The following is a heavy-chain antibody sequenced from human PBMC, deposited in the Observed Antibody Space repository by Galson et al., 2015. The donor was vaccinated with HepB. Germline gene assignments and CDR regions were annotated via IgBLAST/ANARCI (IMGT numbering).Heavy chain of an antibody. CDR3: ARRISLVRGIITRPDYYYGMDV. J-gene: IGHJ6*02. CDR2: INPDGSET. D-gene: IGHD3-10*01. V-gene: IGHV3-7*03. Sequence: SLRLSCAASEFTFTSYWMNWVRQAPGKGLEWVANINPDGSETYYVATMKARFPISRDNDKNSLYLQMDNLRVGDTAVYYCARRISLVRGIITRPDYYYGMDVWGQGTTVTVAS. CDR1: EFTFTSYW.